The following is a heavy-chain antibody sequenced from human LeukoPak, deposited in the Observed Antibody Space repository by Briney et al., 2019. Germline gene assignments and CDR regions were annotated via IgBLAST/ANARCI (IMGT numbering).Heavy chain of an antibody. Sequence: SETLSLTCTVSGGSISSDYWSWIRQSPGKGLEWIGYIYYSGTTSYNPSLKRRVTISLDTSKNQFSLKLSSVTAADTAVYYCARGANWGSPDYWGQGTLVTVSS. V-gene: IGHV4-59*01. J-gene: IGHJ4*02. CDR2: IYYSGTT. CDR1: GGSISSDY. CDR3: ARGANWGSPDY. D-gene: IGHD7-27*01.